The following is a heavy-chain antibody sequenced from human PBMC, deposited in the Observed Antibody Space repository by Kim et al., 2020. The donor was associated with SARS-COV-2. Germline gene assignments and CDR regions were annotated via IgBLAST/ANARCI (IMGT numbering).Heavy chain of an antibody. J-gene: IGHJ4*02. D-gene: IGHD5-18*01. CDR3: ARHRIGDGYSSFDY. Sequence: ASVKVSCNASGYTYINNGISWVRQAPGQGLEWLGWISAYKGNTNYAQKFQGRVTLTTDTSTSTVYMELRSLGSDDTAIYYCARHRIGDGYSSFDYWGQGTVVTVSS. CDR2: ISAYKGNT. V-gene: IGHV1-18*04. CDR1: GYTYINNG.